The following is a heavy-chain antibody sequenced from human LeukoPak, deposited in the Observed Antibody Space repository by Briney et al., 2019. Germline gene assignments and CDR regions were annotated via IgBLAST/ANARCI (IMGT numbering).Heavy chain of an antibody. J-gene: IGHJ4*02. CDR3: ARAPDSGSWYYFDY. D-gene: IGHD1-26*01. CDR2: IKHDGSEK. CDR1: GFTFSSYW. Sequence: GGSLRLSCAASGFTFSSYWMSWVRQAPGKGLEWVANIKHDGSEKYYVDSVKGRFTISRDNAKNSLYLQMNSLRAEDTAVYYCARAPDSGSWYYFDYWGQGTLATVSS. V-gene: IGHV3-7*01.